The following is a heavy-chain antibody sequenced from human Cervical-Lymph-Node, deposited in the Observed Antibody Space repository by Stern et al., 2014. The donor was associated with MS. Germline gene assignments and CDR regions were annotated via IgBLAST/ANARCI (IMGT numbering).Heavy chain of an antibody. CDR1: GFTFSSYS. V-gene: IGHV3-21*01. D-gene: IGHD2-2*01. J-gene: IGHJ6*02. Sequence: EVQLEESGGGLVKPGGSLRLSCAASGFTFSSYSMNWVRQAPGKGLEWVSSISSSSSYIYYADSVKGRFTISRDNAKNSLYLQMNSLRAEDTAVYYCAREYCSSTSCYGYYYYGMDVWGQGTTVTVSS. CDR2: ISSSSSYI. CDR3: AREYCSSTSCYGYYYYGMDV.